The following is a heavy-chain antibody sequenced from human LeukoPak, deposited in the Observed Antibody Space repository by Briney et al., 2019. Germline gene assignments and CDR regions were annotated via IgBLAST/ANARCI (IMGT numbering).Heavy chain of an antibody. CDR2: ISGSGGST. CDR1: GFTFSSYA. J-gene: IGHJ4*02. D-gene: IGHD2/OR15-2a*01. Sequence: GGSLRLSCAASGFTFSSYAMSWVRQAPGKGLEWVSAISGSGGSTYYADSVKGRFTISRDNSKNTLYLQMNSLRAEDTAVYYCATXPYFMXRXLYSYWGQGTLVTVSS. V-gene: IGHV3-23*01. CDR3: ATXPYFMXRXLYSY.